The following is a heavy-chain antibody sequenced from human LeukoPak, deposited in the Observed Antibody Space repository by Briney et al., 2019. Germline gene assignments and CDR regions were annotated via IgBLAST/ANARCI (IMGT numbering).Heavy chain of an antibody. J-gene: IGHJ4*02. CDR2: ITWDGGST. V-gene: IGHV3-43*01. CDR3: AKRSASYQYFDY. Sequence: GGSLRLSCAASGFTFTDYTMHWVRQAPGKGLEWVSLITWDGGSTYYADSVKGRFSVSRVDSKNSLFLQMNSLRIEDTALYYCAKRSASYQYFDYWGRGTLVTVSS. D-gene: IGHD1-26*01. CDR1: GFTFTDYT.